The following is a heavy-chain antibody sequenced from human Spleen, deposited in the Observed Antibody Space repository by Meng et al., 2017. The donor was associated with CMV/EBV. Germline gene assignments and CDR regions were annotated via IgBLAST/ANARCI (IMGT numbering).Heavy chain of an antibody. CDR3: ARPGAGTIFYYFDY. V-gene: IGHV5-51*01. Sequence: SGYTFNTYWIAWVRQMPGKALEWMGIIYPGDSDTRYSPSFQGQVTISVDKSINTAYLQWSSLKASDTAIYYCARPGAGTIFYYFDYWGQGTLVTVSS. J-gene: IGHJ4*02. D-gene: IGHD3-10*01. CDR1: GYTFNTYW. CDR2: IYPGDSDT.